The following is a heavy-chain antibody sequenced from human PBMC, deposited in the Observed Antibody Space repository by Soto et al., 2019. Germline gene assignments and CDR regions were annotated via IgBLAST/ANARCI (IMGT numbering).Heavy chain of an antibody. V-gene: IGHV3-21*01. Sequence: PGGSLRLSCVASAFTFNNFPMHWVRQAPGKGLEWLASITTTSTYTYYADSVKGRFSISRDNAKNSLYMELTNLRSEDSAVYYCAREKCSSTCYNHGMDVWGLGTTVTVSS. CDR1: AFTFNNFP. CDR3: AREKCSSTCYNHGMDV. CDR2: ITTTSTYT. D-gene: IGHD2-2*01. J-gene: IGHJ6*02.